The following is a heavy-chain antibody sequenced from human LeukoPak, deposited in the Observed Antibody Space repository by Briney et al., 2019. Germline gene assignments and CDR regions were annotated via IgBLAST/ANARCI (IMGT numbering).Heavy chain of an antibody. J-gene: IGHJ4*02. Sequence: GSLRLSCAASGFTFSSYAMHWVRQAPGKGLEWVAVISYDGSNKYYADSVKGRFTISRDNSKNTLYLQMNSLRAEDTAVYYCARDEQRYCSGGSCYCLDYWGQGTLVTVSS. D-gene: IGHD2-15*01. CDR1: GFTFSSYA. CDR3: ARDEQRYCSGGSCYCLDY. V-gene: IGHV3-30-3*01. CDR2: ISYDGSNK.